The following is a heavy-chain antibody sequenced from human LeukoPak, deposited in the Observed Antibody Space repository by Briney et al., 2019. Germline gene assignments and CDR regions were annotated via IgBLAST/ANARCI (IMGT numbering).Heavy chain of an antibody. V-gene: IGHV4-59*01. CDR2: IYYSGST. D-gene: IGHD2-2*01. Sequence: SETLPLTCTVSGGSISSYYWSWIRQPPGKGLEWIGYIYYSGSTNYNPSLKSRVTISVDTSKNQFSLKLSSVTAADTAVYYCASYRVVPAASGWFDPWGQGTLVTVSS. J-gene: IGHJ5*02. CDR1: GGSISSYY. CDR3: ASYRVVPAASGWFDP.